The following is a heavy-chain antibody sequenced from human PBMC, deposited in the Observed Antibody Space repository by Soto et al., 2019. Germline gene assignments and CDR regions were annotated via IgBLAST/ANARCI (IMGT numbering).Heavy chain of an antibody. CDR2: IKQDGSEK. J-gene: IGHJ6*02. V-gene: IGHV3-7*01. CDR3: ARDKTGNYYDSSGYYYYYYYGMDV. Sequence: GGSLRLSCAASGFTFSSYWMSWVRQAPGKGLEWVANIKQDGSEKYYVDSVKGRFTISRDNAKNSLYLQMNSLRAEDTAVYYCARDKTGNYYDSSGYYYYYYYGMDVWGQGTTGTVSS. CDR1: GFTFSSYW. D-gene: IGHD3-22*01.